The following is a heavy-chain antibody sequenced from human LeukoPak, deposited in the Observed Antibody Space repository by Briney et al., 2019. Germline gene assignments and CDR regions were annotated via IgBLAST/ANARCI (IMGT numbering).Heavy chain of an antibody. V-gene: IGHV3-23*01. CDR3: AKTKGYSSQYNYYMDV. CDR2: ISGSGGST. D-gene: IGHD6-13*01. Sequence: GGSLRLSCAASGFTFSSYAMSWVRQAPGKGLEWVSAISGSGGSTYYADSVKGRFTISRDNSKNTLYLQMNSLRAEDTAVYYCAKTKGYSSQYNYYMDVWGKGTTVTVSS. CDR1: GFTFSSYA. J-gene: IGHJ6*03.